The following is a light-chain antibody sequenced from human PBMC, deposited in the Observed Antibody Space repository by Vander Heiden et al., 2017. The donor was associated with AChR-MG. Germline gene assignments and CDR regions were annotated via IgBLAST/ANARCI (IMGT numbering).Light chain of an antibody. Sequence: QSALIQPPSASGCPGQSLTTPCIGTTSDVGGFNFVSWYQQRPVKAPKIIIFEVSKRPSGVPDRFSGSKSGNSAFLTVSGLQTEDEADYYCGSYAGSKVVFGGGTKFTVL. CDR2: EVS. CDR3: GSYAGSKVV. CDR1: TSDVGGFNF. V-gene: IGLV2-8*01. J-gene: IGLJ3*02.